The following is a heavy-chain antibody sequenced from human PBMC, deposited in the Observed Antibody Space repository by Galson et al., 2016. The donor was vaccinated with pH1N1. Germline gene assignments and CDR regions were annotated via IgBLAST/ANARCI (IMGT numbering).Heavy chain of an antibody. CDR1: GFIFSDYW. J-gene: IGHJ1*01. CDR3: ARSLYSINWYYSF. Sequence: LRLSCAASGFIFSDYWMHWVRRGPETGLEWVSRINSDSSFTRYTDSVKGRFTISRDNAKNTVYLQMNSLRAEDTAVYYCARSLYSINWYYSFWGRGTLVTVSS. D-gene: IGHD6-13*01. CDR2: INSDSSFT. V-gene: IGHV3-74*01.